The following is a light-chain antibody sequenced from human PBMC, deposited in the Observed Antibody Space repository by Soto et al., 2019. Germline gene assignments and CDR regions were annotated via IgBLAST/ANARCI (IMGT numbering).Light chain of an antibody. V-gene: IGLV2-14*01. CDR3: SSFTSSSTYV. J-gene: IGLJ1*01. CDR1: SSDVGRYNY. CDR2: DVS. Sequence: QSVLTQPASVSGSPGQSITISCTGTSSDVGRYNYVSWYQQHPGKAPKLTIYDVSNRPSGVSSRFSGSKSGNTASLTISGLQAEDVADYYCSSFTSSSTYVFGTGPTVTVL.